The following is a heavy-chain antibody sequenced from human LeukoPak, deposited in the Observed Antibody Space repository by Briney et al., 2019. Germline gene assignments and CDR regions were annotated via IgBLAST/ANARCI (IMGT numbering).Heavy chain of an antibody. J-gene: IGHJ4*02. CDR3: ARGEREQLVLGYFDY. D-gene: IGHD6-13*01. CDR2: IYSGGST. CDR1: GFTVSSNY. Sequence: GGSLRLSCAASGFTVSSNYMSWVRQAPGKGLEWVSVIYSGGSTYYADSVKGRFTISRDNSKNTLYLQMNSLRAEDTAVYYCARGEREQLVLGYFDYWGQGTLVTVSS. V-gene: IGHV3-66*01.